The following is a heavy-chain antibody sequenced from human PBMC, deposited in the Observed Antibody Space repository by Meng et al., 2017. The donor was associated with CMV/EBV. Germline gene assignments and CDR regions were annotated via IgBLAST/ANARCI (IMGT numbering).Heavy chain of an antibody. CDR2: IYYSGST. D-gene: IGHD3-16*01. J-gene: IGHJ1*01. Sequence: SEPLSLTCTVSGGSISSSSYYWGWIRQPPGKGLEWIGSIYYSGSTSYNPSLKSRVTISVDTSKNQFSLKLSSVTAADTAVYYCARLGQYRYFQHWGQGTLVTVSS. CDR1: GGSISSSSYY. CDR3: ARLGQYRYFQH. V-gene: IGHV4-39*01.